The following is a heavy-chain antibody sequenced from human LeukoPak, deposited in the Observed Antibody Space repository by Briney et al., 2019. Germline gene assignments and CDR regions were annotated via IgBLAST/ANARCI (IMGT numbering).Heavy chain of an antibody. V-gene: IGHV4-61*02. D-gene: IGHD6-13*01. CDR1: GGSLSSGSYY. CDR3: ARAPPSIAAAGTGYFDY. J-gene: IGHJ4*02. CDR2: IYTSGST. Sequence: PSETLSLTCTVSGGSLSSGSYYWSWIRQPAGKGLEWIGRIYTSGSTNYNPSLKRRVTVSVDTSKNQFSLKLSSVTAADTAVYYCARAPPSIAAAGTGYFDYWGQGTLVTVSS.